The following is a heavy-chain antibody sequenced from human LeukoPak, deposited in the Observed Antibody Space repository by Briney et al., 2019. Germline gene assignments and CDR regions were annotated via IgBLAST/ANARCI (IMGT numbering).Heavy chain of an antibody. CDR3: ARDSLGWLYGYYYYYYMDV. J-gene: IGHJ6*03. CDR2: IKQDGSEK. V-gene: IGHV3-7*01. Sequence: GGSLRLSCAASGFTFSSYWMSWVRQAPGKGLEWVANIKQDGSEKYYVDSVKGRFTISRDNAKNSLYLQMNSLRAEDTAVYYCARDSLGWLYGYYYYYYMDVWGKGTTVTVSS. CDR1: GFTFSSYW. D-gene: IGHD6-19*01.